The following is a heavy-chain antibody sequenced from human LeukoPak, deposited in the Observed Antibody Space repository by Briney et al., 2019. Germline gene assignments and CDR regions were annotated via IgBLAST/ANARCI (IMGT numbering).Heavy chain of an antibody. D-gene: IGHD4-17*01. CDR1: GYTFTSYD. J-gene: IGHJ4*02. CDR3: ARGLRNYGDYFPDY. CDR2: MNPNSGNT. Sequence: ASVKVSCKASGYTFTSYDINWVRQATGQGPEWMGWMNPNSGNTGYAQKFQGRVTMTRNTSISTAYMELSSLRSEDTAVYYCARGLRNYGDYFPDYWGQGTLVTVSS. V-gene: IGHV1-8*01.